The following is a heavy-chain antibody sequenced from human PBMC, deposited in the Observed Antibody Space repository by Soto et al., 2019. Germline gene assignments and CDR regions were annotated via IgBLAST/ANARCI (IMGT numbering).Heavy chain of an antibody. CDR3: AKGGKYYGSNTYPEPPFFDY. Sequence: GGSLRLSCAASGFTFSSHAMGWVRQAPGKGLEWVSAISTSGDSTYYADSVKGRFTISRDNAKNTRYLQMNSLRAEDTAVYYCAKGGKYYGSNTYPEPPFFDYWGQGTLVTVSS. CDR2: ISTSGDST. J-gene: IGHJ4*02. V-gene: IGHV3-23*01. CDR1: GFTFSSHA. D-gene: IGHD3-10*01.